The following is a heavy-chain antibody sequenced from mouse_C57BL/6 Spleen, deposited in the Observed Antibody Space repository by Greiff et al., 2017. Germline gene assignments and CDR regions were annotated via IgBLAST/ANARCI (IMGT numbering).Heavy chain of an antibody. Sequence: VKVEESGPGLVQPSQSLSITCTVSGFSLTSYGVHWVRQSPGKGLEWLGVIWSGGSTDYNAAFISRLSISKDNSKSQVFFKMNSLQADDTAIYYCASLGPWFAYWGQGTLVTVSA. V-gene: IGHV2-2*01. CDR3: ASLGPWFAY. J-gene: IGHJ3*01. D-gene: IGHD4-1*01. CDR2: IWSGGST. CDR1: GFSLTSYG.